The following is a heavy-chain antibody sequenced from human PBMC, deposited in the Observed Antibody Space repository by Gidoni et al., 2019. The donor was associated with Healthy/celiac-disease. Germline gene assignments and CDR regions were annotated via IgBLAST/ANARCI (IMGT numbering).Heavy chain of an antibody. D-gene: IGHD1-20*01. Sequence: QVPLQQWGAGLLKPSKTLSLTCAVYGVSFSGYYWSWIRQPPGKGLEWIGEINHSGSTNYNPSLKSRVTISVDTSKNQFSLKLSSVTAADTAVYYCARPKVAHIKNYFDYWGQGTLVTVSS. CDR2: INHSGST. CDR1: GVSFSGYY. CDR3: ARPKVAHIKNYFDY. V-gene: IGHV4-34*01. J-gene: IGHJ4*02.